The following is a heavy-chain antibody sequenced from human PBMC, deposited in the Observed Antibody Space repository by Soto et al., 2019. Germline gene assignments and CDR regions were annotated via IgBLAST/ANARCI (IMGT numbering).Heavy chain of an antibody. J-gene: IGHJ6*03. D-gene: IGHD4-4*01. Sequence: PGESLKISCKGSGYSFTSYWIGWVRQMPGKGLEWMGIIYPGDSDTRYSPSFQGQVTISADKSISTAYLQWSSLKASDTAMYYCARNGNYSNPYYYYYMDVWGKRTTVTVSS. CDR3: ARNGNYSNPYYYYYMDV. CDR2: IYPGDSDT. V-gene: IGHV5-51*01. CDR1: GYSFTSYW.